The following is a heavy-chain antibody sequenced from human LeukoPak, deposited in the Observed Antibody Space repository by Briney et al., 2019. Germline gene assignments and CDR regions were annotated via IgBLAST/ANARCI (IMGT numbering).Heavy chain of an antibody. CDR2: ISASGGGT. V-gene: IGHV3-23*01. J-gene: IGHJ4*02. CDR3: AKAPHCPNDVCRYFDY. CDR1: GFTFTTYP. Sequence: GGSLRLSCAASGFTFTTYPMSWVRQASGKGLEWVSAISASGGGTYYADSVKGRFTISRDNSRSTVFLQMSSLRAEDTAVYYCAKAPHCPNDVCRYFDYWGQGILVTVSS. D-gene: IGHD2-8*01.